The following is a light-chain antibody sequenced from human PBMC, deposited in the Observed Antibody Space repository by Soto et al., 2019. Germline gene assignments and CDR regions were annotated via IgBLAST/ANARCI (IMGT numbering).Light chain of an antibody. CDR3: CSYTSSSPYV. V-gene: IGLV2-14*01. CDR1: SSDLGGYNF. J-gene: IGLJ1*01. Sequence: QSALTQPASVSGSPGQSITISCTGTSSDLGGYNFVSWYQHHPGKAPKLMIYQVSNRPSGVSNRFSGSKSGNTASLTISGLQAEDEADYYCCSYTSSSPYVFGPGTKVTVL. CDR2: QVS.